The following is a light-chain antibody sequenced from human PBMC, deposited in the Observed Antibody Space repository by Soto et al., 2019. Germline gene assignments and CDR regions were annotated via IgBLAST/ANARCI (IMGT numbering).Light chain of an antibody. V-gene: IGLV1-47*01. Sequence: QSVLTQPPSASGTPGQRVTISCSGSSPNIGGSDVYWYQQIPGTAPKLLIYRNNQRPSGVADRFSGSKSGTSASLTISGLRSEDEADYYCAAWDGSLSGYVFGDGTKVTVL. CDR1: SPNIGGSD. J-gene: IGLJ1*01. CDR2: RNN. CDR3: AAWDGSLSGYV.